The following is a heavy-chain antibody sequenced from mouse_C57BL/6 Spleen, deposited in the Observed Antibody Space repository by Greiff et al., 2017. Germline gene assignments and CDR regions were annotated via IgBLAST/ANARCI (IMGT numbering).Heavy chain of an antibody. J-gene: IGHJ4*01. CDR3: ARSGGSSFYYAMDY. Sequence: VQRVESGPGLVQPSQSLSITCTVSGFSLTSYGVHWVRQSPGKGLEWLGVIWSGGSTDYNAAFISRLSISKDNSKSQVFFKMNSLQADDTAIYYCARSGGSSFYYAMDYWGQGTSVTVSS. CDR1: GFSLTSYG. V-gene: IGHV2-2*01. CDR2: IWSGGST. D-gene: IGHD1-1*01.